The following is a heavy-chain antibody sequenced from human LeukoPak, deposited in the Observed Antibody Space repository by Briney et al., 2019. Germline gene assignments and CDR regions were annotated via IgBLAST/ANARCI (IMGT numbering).Heavy chain of an antibody. D-gene: IGHD6-13*01. Sequence: GGSLRLSCAASGFTFDDYAMHWVRQAPGKGLEWVSGISWNSGSIGYADSVKGRFTISRDNAKNSLFLQMNSLRAEDTALYYCAKARSYTSSWYSGIAFDYWGQGTLVTVSS. CDR2: ISWNSGSI. CDR1: GFTFDDYA. V-gene: IGHV3-9*01. J-gene: IGHJ4*02. CDR3: AKARSYTSSWYSGIAFDY.